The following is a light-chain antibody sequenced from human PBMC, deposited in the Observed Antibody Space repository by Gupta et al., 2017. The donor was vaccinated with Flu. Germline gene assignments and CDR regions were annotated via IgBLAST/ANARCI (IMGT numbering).Light chain of an antibody. CDR3: HQYDASPWT. V-gene: IGKV3-20*01. J-gene: IGKJ1*01. Sequence: GTLSFFPGGEGAPPSRTSRRGGGSYLAWYQQKPGQAPRLLIYDTSNRATGIPGRFSGSGSGTDFTLTISRLEPEDFAVYYCHQYDASPWTFGQGTKVEVK. CDR2: DTS. CDR1: RRGGGSY.